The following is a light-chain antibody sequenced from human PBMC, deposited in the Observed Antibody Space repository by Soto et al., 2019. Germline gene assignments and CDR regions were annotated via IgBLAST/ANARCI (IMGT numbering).Light chain of an antibody. J-gene: IGKJ2*01. Sequence: DIVMTQSPDSLAVSLGERAAINCKSSQSVLYSSNNKNYLAWYQQKPRQPPKLLIYWASARESGVPDRFSGSGSGTDFTLTISSLQAEDVAVYYCQQYYSFPLTCGQGTKLEIK. CDR3: QQYYSFPLT. V-gene: IGKV4-1*01. CDR2: WAS. CDR1: QSVLYSSNNKNY.